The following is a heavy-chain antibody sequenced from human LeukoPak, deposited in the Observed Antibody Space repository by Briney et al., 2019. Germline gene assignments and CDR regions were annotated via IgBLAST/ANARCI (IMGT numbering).Heavy chain of an antibody. Sequence: GGSLRLSCAVSGFSFSSYAMSCVRETPGGGVDCVSSVNGRGASTFYADSVKGRFTISRDNFRNMLFLQMNSLRADDTAIYYCAKYIRDEDYAYDLWGQGTMVTVSS. V-gene: IGHV3-23*01. CDR2: VNGRGAST. CDR1: GFSFSSYA. J-gene: IGHJ3*01. D-gene: IGHD5-24*01. CDR3: AKYIRDEDYAYDL.